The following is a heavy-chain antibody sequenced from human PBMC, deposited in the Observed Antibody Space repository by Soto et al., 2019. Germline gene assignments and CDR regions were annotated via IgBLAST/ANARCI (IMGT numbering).Heavy chain of an antibody. D-gene: IGHD4-17*01. CDR2: INHSGST. CDR3: ARVLTTSSTIDY. Sequence: QVQLQQWGAGLLKPSETLSLTCAVYGGSFSGYYWSWIRQPPGKGLEWIGEINHSGSTNYNPSLKSRVTISVDTCKNQFSLKLSSVTAADTAVYYCARVLTTSSTIDYWGQGTLVTVSS. V-gene: IGHV4-34*01. CDR1: GGSFSGYY. J-gene: IGHJ4*02.